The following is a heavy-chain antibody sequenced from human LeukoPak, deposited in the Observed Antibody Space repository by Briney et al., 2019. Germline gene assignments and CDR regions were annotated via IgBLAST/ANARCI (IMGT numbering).Heavy chain of an antibody. D-gene: IGHD1-7*01. CDR1: GFTFSSYA. CDR2: ISGSGGST. CDR3: TPHRDGNYPFDY. Sequence: GGSLRLSCAASGFTFSSYAMSWVRQAPGKGLEWVSAISGSGGSTYYADSVKGRFTISRDSAKNSLYLQMNSLRDEDTAVYYCTPHRDGNYPFDYWGQGTLVTVSS. J-gene: IGHJ4*02. V-gene: IGHV3-23*01.